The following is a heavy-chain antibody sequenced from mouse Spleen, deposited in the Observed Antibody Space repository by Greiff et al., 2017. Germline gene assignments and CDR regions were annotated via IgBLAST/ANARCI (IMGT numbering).Heavy chain of an antibody. CDR3: ARISHAMDY. Sequence: EVNVVESGGGLVKPGGSLKLSCAASGFTFSSYAMSWVRQTPEKRLEWVATISSGGSYTYYPDSVKGRFTISRDNAKNTLYLQMSSLRSEDTAMYYCARISHAMDYWGQGTSVTVSS. CDR2: ISSGGSYT. J-gene: IGHJ4*01. CDR1: GFTFSSYA. V-gene: IGHV5-9-1*01.